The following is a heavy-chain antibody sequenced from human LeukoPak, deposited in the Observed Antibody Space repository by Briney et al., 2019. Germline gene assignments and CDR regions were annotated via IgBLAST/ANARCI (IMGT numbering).Heavy chain of an antibody. CDR3: AIRSGYDSPFDY. D-gene: IGHD5-12*01. CDR1: GFTFSSYA. CDR2: ISGSGGST. J-gene: IGHJ4*02. Sequence: GGSLRLSCAASGFTFSSYAMSWVRQAPGKGLEWVSAISGSGGSTYYADSVKGRSTISRDNSKNTLYLQMNSLRAEDTAVYYCAIRSGYDSPFDYWGQGTLVTVSS. V-gene: IGHV3-23*01.